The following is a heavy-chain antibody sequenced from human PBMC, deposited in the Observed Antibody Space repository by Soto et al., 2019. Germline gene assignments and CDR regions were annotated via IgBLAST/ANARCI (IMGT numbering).Heavy chain of an antibody. Sequence: GVSMKLSCAASGYTFCSYAMGWVRQATGNGLEWVSAISGSGGSTYYADSVKGRFTISRDNSKNTLYLQMNSLRAEDTAVYYCAKWGGRDGMYFCGQGSTVTGS. V-gene: IGHV3-23*01. D-gene: IGHD3-16*01. J-gene: IGHJ6*02. CDR1: GYTFCSYA. CDR3: AKWGGRDGMYF. CDR2: ISGSGGST.